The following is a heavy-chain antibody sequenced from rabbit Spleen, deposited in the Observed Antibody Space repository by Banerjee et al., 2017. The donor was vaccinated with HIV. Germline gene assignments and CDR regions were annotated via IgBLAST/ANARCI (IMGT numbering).Heavy chain of an antibody. CDR2: IDPIFGNT. J-gene: IGHJ4*01. D-gene: IGHD1-1*01. Sequence: QEQLVESGGGLVQPGGSLKVSCKASGFDFSGYGVSWVRQAPGKGLEWIGYIDPIFGNTYYASWVNGRFTISSHNAQNTLYLQLNSLTAADTATYFCERDKASVSGDYGPWYFDLWGPGTLVTVS. V-gene: IGHV1S47*01. CDR1: GFDFSGYG. CDR3: ERDKASVSGDYGPWYFDL.